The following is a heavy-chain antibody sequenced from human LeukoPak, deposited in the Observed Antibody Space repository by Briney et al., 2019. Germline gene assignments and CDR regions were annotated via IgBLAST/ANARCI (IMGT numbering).Heavy chain of an antibody. J-gene: IGHJ5*02. CDR1: GGTFSSYA. V-gene: IGHV1-69*06. CDR2: IIPIFGTA. Sequence: ASVKVSCKASGGTFSSYAISWVRQAPGQGLEWMGGIIPIFGTANYAQKFQGRVTITADKSTSTAYMELSSLRSEDTAVYYCARDREYTTPFGFDPWGQGTLATVSS. D-gene: IGHD1-26*01. CDR3: ARDREYTTPFGFDP.